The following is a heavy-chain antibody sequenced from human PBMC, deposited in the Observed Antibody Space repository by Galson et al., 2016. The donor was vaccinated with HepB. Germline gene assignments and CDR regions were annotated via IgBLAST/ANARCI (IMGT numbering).Heavy chain of an antibody. V-gene: IGHV6-1*01. CDR3: ARVVGRGVYDGRFDY. CDR2: TYYRSKWYN. J-gene: IGHJ4*02. D-gene: IGHD5/OR15-5a*01. CDR1: GDSVSSNSAA. Sequence: CAISGDSVSSNSAAWNWIRQSPSRGLEWLGRTYYRSKWYNDYAESVKSRITINPDTSKNQFSLQLNSLTPADTAVYYCARVVGRGVYDGRFDYWGQGILVTVSS.